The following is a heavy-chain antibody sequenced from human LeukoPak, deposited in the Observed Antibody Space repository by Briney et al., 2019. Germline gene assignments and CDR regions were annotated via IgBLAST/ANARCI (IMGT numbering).Heavy chain of an antibody. V-gene: IGHV1-2*02. J-gene: IGHJ4*02. D-gene: IGHD5-12*01. Sequence: GASVTVSCKASGYTFTDYYMHWVRQAPGQGLEWMGWIDPNTGGTNFAQKFQGRVTMTRDTSITTAYMELSRVRSDDTAVYYCARGALATRAHYEIDYWGQGTLVTVSS. CDR2: IDPNTGGT. CDR1: GYTFTDYY. CDR3: ARGALATRAHYEIDY.